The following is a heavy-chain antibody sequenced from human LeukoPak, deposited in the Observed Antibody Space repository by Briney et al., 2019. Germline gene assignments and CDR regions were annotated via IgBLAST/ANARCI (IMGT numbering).Heavy chain of an antibody. V-gene: IGHV3-30-3*01. CDR1: GFTFSSYA. CDR3: ARESGYSYGYGYYDY. J-gene: IGHJ4*02. CDR2: ISYDGSNK. D-gene: IGHD5-18*01. Sequence: SLRLSCAASGFTFSSYAMHWVRQAPGKGLEWVAVISYDGSNKYYADSVKGRFTISRDNSKNTLYLQMNSLRAEDTAVYHCARESGYSYGYGYYDYWGQGTLVTVSS.